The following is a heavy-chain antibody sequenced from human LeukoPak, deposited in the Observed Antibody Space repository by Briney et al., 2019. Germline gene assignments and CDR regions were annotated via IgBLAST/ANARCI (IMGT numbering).Heavy chain of an antibody. CDR3: ARDFSDYGDLNWFDP. CDR1: GYTFLGYY. V-gene: IGHV1-2*02. D-gene: IGHD4-17*01. CDR2: INPNSGGT. J-gene: IGHJ5*02. Sequence: ASVKVSCKASGYTFLGYYMHWVRQAPGQGLDWMGWINPNSGGTNYAQKFQGRVTMTRDTSISTAYMELSRLRSDDTAVYYCARDFSDYGDLNWFDPWGQGTLVTVSS.